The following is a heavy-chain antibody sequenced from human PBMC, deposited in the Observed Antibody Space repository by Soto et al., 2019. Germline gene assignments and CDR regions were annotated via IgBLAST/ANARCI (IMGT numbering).Heavy chain of an antibody. J-gene: IGHJ4*02. CDR3: ASDRDDYGSGNYYNRIDF. CDR2: IIPIFGTP. Sequence: QVQLVQSGAEVKKPGSSVKVSCKASGGIFSTYAISWLRQAPGQGLEWMGGIIPIFGTPNYAQRFQGRVTITADESPRTAYMQLSRLRSEDTAVYYCASDRDDYGSGNYYNRIDFWGKGTLVTVSS. D-gene: IGHD3-10*01. CDR1: GGIFSTYA. V-gene: IGHV1-69*01.